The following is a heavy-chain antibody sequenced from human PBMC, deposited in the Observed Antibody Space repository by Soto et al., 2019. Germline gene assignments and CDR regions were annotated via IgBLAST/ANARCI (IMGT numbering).Heavy chain of an antibody. V-gene: IGHV1-2*02. Sequence: QVQLVQSGAEVKKPGASVKVSCKASGYTFTGYYMPWVRQAPGQGLEWMGWINPNSGGTNYAQKFQGRVTMTRDTSISTDYRELSRLRCDDTAVYYCARDSLVVPAAIRVWVGWFDPWGQGTLVTVSS. J-gene: IGHJ5*02. D-gene: IGHD2-2*02. CDR1: GYTFTGYY. CDR2: INPNSGGT. CDR3: ARDSLVVPAAIRVWVGWFDP.